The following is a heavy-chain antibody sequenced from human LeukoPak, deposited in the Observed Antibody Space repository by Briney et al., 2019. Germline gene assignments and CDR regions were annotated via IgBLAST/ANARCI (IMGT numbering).Heavy chain of an antibody. Sequence: PSQTLSLTCTVSGGSISSGDYYWSWIRQPPGKGLEWIGYIYYSVSTYYNPSLKSRVTISVDTSKNQFSLKLSSVTAADTPVYYCARDFVSSGYLQYYFDYWGQGTLVTVSS. CDR1: GGSISSGDYY. J-gene: IGHJ4*02. CDR2: IYYSVST. CDR3: ARDFVSSGYLQYYFDY. D-gene: IGHD3-22*01. V-gene: IGHV4-30-4*01.